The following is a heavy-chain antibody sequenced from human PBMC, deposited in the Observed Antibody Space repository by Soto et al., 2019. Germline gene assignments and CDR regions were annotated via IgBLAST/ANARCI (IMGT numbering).Heavy chain of an antibody. V-gene: IGHV3-30*03. D-gene: IGHD2-8*02. CDR3: TGGVASGY. J-gene: IGHJ4*02. CDR1: GFTVSTYG. CDR2: ISRDGGTK. Sequence: QVQLVEAGGGVVQPGRSLRLSCAVSGFTVSTYGMHWVRQAPGKGLEWVAVISRDGGTKYYADSVKGRFTISRDNSRNTLFLEMNSLRGDDMAVYYCTGGVASGYWGQGTLVTVFS.